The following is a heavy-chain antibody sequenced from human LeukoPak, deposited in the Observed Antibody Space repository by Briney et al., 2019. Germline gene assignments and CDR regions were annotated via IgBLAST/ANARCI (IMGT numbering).Heavy chain of an antibody. J-gene: IGHJ3*02. Sequence: ASVKVSCKASGYTFTSYAMHWVRQAPGQRLEWMGWINAGNGNTKYSQKFQGRVTITRDTSASTAYMELSSLRSEDTAVYYCARALIAAAGTDDAFDIWGQGTMVTVSS. V-gene: IGHV1-3*01. CDR2: INAGNGNT. D-gene: IGHD6-13*01. CDR3: ARALIAAAGTDDAFDI. CDR1: GYTFTSYA.